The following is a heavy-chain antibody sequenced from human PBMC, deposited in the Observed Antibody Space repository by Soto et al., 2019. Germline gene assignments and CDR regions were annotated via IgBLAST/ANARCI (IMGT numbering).Heavy chain of an antibody. Sequence: PGGSLRLSCAASGFTFSSYSMNWVRQAPGKGLEWVSSISSSSSYIYYADSVKGRFTISRDNAKNSLYLQMNSLRAEDTAVYYSARDGPNYDFWSGYPLGMDVWGQGTTVTVSS. CDR1: GFTFSSYS. V-gene: IGHV3-21*01. CDR3: ARDGPNYDFWSGYPLGMDV. J-gene: IGHJ6*02. CDR2: ISSSSSYI. D-gene: IGHD3-3*01.